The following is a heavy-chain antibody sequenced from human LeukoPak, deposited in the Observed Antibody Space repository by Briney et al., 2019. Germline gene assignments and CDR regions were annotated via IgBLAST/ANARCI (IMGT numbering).Heavy chain of an antibody. CDR1: GFTFSDYY. CDR3: ARRWTSLYYYYYYMDV. D-gene: IGHD5-24*01. V-gene: IGHV3-11*04. Sequence: GGSLRLSCAASGFTFSDYYMSWIRQAPGKGLEWVSYISSSGSTIYYADSVKGRFTISRDNAKNSLYLQMNSLRAEDTAVYYCARRWTSLYYYYYYMDVWGKGTTVTVSS. J-gene: IGHJ6*03. CDR2: ISSSGSTI.